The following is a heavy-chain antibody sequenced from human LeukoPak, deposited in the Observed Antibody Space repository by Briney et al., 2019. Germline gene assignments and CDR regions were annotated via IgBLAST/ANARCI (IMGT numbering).Heavy chain of an antibody. CDR3: ARDERPI. J-gene: IGHJ4*02. Sequence: GGSLRLSCAASGFTFSSYGMHWVRQAPGKGLEWVAVISYDGSNKYYADSVKGRFTISRDNSKNTLYLQMNSLRTEDTAVYYCARDERPIWGQGTLVTVSS. V-gene: IGHV3-30*03. CDR2: ISYDGSNK. CDR1: GFTFSSYG. D-gene: IGHD6-25*01.